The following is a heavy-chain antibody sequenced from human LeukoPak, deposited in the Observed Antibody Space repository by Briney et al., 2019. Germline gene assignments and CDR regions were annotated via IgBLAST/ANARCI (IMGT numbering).Heavy chain of an antibody. CDR2: IYSGGST. J-gene: IGHJ3*02. CDR1: GFTFSSYA. D-gene: IGHD3-3*01. CDR3: ARESEPLRDAFDI. Sequence: GGSLRLSCVASGFTFSSYAMSWVRQAPEKGLEWVSVIYSGGSTYYADSVKGRFTISRDNSKNTLYLQMNSLRAEDTAVYYCARESEPLRDAFDIWGQGTMVTVSS. V-gene: IGHV3-53*01.